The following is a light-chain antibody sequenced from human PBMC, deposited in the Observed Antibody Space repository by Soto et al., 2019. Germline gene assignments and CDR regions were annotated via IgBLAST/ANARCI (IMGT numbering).Light chain of an antibody. V-gene: IGKV3-20*01. CDR1: KSVNNNY. CDR2: VAS. CDR3: QQYGSSQYT. Sequence: DIVLTQSPGTLSLSPGERATLSCRASKSVNNNYLAWYQQKPDQAPRLLIYVASSRATGIPDRFSGSGSGTDVTLTISRLEPEDCAVYYCQQYGSSQYTFGQGTKLEIK. J-gene: IGKJ2*01.